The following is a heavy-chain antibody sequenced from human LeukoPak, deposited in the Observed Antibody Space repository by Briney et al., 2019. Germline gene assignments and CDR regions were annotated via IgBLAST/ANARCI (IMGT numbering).Heavy chain of an antibody. D-gene: IGHD6-13*01. CDR2: ISWNSGSI. J-gene: IGHJ6*03. CDR1: GFTFDDYA. Sequence: GGSLRLSCAASGFTFDDYAMHWVRQAPGKGLEWVSGISWNSGSIGYADSVKGRFTISRDNAKNSLYLQMNSLRAEDTAVYYCARKGGSSSWGRYYYYMDVWGKGTTVTISS. V-gene: IGHV3-9*01. CDR3: ARKGGSSSWGRYYYYMDV.